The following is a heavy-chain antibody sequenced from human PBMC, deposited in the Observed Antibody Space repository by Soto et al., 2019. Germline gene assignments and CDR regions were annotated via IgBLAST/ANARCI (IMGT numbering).Heavy chain of an antibody. CDR1: GFTFSSYS. CDR2: ISSSSSTI. V-gene: IGHV3-48*01. Sequence: EVQLVESGGGLVQPGGSLRLSCAASGFTFSSYSMNWVRQAPGKGLEWVSYISSSSSTIYYADSVKGRFTISRDNAKNSRYLQMNSVRAEETAVYYCARDRIAAAGTVWFDPWGQGTLVTVSS. CDR3: ARDRIAAAGTVWFDP. D-gene: IGHD6-13*01. J-gene: IGHJ5*02.